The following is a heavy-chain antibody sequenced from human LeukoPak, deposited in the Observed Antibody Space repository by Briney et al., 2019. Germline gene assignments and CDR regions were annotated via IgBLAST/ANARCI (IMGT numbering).Heavy chain of an antibody. Sequence: PSETLSLTCTDSGGSISSYYWSWIRQPAGKGLEWIGRIYTSGSTNYNPSLKSRVTMSVDTSKNQFSLKLSSVTAADTAVYYCARGFAQGFTLGAFDIWGQGTMVTVSS. D-gene: IGHD3-16*01. CDR1: GGSISSYY. CDR2: IYTSGST. J-gene: IGHJ3*02. V-gene: IGHV4-4*07. CDR3: ARGFAQGFTLGAFDI.